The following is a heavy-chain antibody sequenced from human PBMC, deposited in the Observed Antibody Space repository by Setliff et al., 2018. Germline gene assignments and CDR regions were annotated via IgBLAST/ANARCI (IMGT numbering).Heavy chain of an antibody. CDR1: GYTFTNFG. Sequence: GASVKVSCKASGYTFTNFGITWLRKAPGQGLEWMGWINPNSGDTNYSQRFQGRVTMTTDTSTSIVYMELRVLRSEDTAVYYCARDVTGSHSGRLDSWGQGTLVTVSS. J-gene: IGHJ4*02. CDR3: ARDVTGSHSGRLDS. CDR2: INPNSGDT. D-gene: IGHD1-26*01. V-gene: IGHV1-18*01.